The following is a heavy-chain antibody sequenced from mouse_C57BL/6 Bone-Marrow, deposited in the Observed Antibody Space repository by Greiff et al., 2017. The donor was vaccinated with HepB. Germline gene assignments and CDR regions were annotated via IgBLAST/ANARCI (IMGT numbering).Heavy chain of an antibody. CDR2: IHPNSGST. Sequence: QVQLQQPGAELVEPGASVTLSCKASGYTFTSYWMHWVKQRPGQGLEWIGMIHPNSGSTNYNEKFKSKATLTVDTSSSTAYMQLSSLTSEDSAVYYCAGDPDYFDDWGQGTTLTVSS. CDR1: GYTFTSYW. J-gene: IGHJ2*01. V-gene: IGHV1-64*01. CDR3: AGDPDYFDD.